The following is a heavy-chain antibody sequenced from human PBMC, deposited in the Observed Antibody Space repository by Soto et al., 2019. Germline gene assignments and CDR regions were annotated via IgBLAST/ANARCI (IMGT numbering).Heavy chain of an antibody. CDR2: ISDGGDLT. V-gene: IGHV3-23*01. D-gene: IGHD3-10*01. CDR1: GFAFSSHP. Sequence: GGSLRLSCAASGFAFSSHPMSWVRQAPEKGLEWVAGISDGGDLTYNADSVRGRFTISRDNSRNTLYLQMNSLRAEDTAVYYCAGRVIGSSRAFDIWGQGTMVTVSS. J-gene: IGHJ3*02. CDR3: AGRVIGSSRAFDI.